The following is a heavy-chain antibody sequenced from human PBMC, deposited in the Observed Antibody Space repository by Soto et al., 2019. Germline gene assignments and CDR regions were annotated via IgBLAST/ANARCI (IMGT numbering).Heavy chain of an antibody. CDR2: TYYSGRT. CDR1: PACLSSYY. CDR3: ARTYCSGGSGYPGGNWFDP. Sequence: PSVTLSLPCAVSPACLSSYYRTWTRQRSGKALDRVRHTYYSGRTNYTPPLKTPIPISVDTSKNQFSLKLNSVTAADTAVYYCARTYCSGGSGYPGGNWFDPWGQGTLVTVSA. D-gene: IGHD2-15*01. J-gene: IGHJ5*02. V-gene: IGHV4-59*01.